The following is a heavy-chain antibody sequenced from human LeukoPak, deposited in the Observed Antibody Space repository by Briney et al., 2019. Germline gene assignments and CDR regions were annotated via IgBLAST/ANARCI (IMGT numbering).Heavy chain of an antibody. Sequence: GASVKVSCKASGGTFSSYAISWVRQAPGQGLEWMGGIIPIFGTANYAQKFQGRVTITADESTSTAYMELSSLRSEDTAVYYCARAPYNWNYVTHNFQHWGQGTLVTVSS. CDR3: ARAPYNWNYVTHNFQH. J-gene: IGHJ1*01. D-gene: IGHD1-7*01. CDR2: IIPIFGTA. V-gene: IGHV1-69*13. CDR1: GGTFSSYA.